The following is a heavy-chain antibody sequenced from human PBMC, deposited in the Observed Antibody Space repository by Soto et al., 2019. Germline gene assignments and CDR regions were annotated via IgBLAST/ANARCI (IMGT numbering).Heavy chain of an antibody. Sequence: SETLRLTCAVYGGSFRGYYWRWIRQPPGKGMEWIGEINHSGSTNYNPSLKSRVTISVDTSKNQFSLKLSSVTAADTAVFYCARGLVSYYYYGTDFWGQGTTVTVSS. CDR3: ARGLVSYYYYGTDF. CDR2: INHSGST. V-gene: IGHV4-34*01. J-gene: IGHJ6*02. CDR1: GGSFRGYY.